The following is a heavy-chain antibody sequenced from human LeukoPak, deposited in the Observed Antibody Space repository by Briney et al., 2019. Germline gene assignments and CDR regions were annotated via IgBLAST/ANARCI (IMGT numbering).Heavy chain of an antibody. D-gene: IGHD6-25*01. CDR2: INPSGGST. CDR3: ARDPRLEDDAFDI. V-gene: IGHV1-46*01. Sequence: ASMKVSCKASGYTFTSYYMHWVRQAPGQGLEWMGIINPSGGSTSYAQKFQGRVTMTRDTSTSTVYMELSSLRSEDTAVYYCARDPRLEDDAFDIWGQGTMVTVSS. CDR1: GYTFTSYY. J-gene: IGHJ3*02.